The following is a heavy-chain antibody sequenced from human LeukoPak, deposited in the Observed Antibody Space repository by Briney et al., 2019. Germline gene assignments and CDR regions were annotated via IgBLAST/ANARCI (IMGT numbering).Heavy chain of an antibody. CDR3: GRADCSSSRCYTVSY. V-gene: IGHV3-64*01. CDR2: ISSGGGST. D-gene: IGHD2-2*02. Sequence: PGGSLRLSCAASGFIFNNYAMQWVRQAPGKGLVYVSGISSGGGSTYYANSEKGRFIISSDNSRNTLHLQMGSLRAEDVAVFVCGRADCSSSRCYTVSYWGQGTPVTVSS. J-gene: IGHJ4*02. CDR1: GFIFNNYA.